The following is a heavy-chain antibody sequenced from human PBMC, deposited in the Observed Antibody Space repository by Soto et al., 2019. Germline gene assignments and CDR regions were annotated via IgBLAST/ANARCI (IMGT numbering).Heavy chain of an antibody. D-gene: IGHD3-9*01. J-gene: IGHJ4*02. CDR2: ISGGGGGT. CDR1: GFTFSNYA. V-gene: IGHV3-23*01. Sequence: EVQLLESGGGLVQPGGSLRLSCSVSGFTFSNYAMTWVRQAPGKGLEWVSSISGGGGGTHYADSMKGRFTISRDNSKKTLHLEMNRLRADDTAVYYCAKGSQYDILTAYDGFDSWGQGTLVTVSS. CDR3: AKGSQYDILTAYDGFDS.